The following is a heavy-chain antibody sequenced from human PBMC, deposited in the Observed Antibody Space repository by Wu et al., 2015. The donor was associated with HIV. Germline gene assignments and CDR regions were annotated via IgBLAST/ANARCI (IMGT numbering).Heavy chain of an antibody. J-gene: IGHJ4*02. Sequence: QVQLQQWGAGLLKPSETLSLTCAVYGGSFSGYYWSWIRQPPGKGLEWIGEINHSGSTNYNPSLKSRVTISSDPSKNQFSLKVNSVTAADTAIFYCARVVWSRTPRLDYWGQGTLVTVSS. D-gene: IGHD3-3*01. V-gene: IGHV4-34*01. CDR3: ARVVWSRTPRLDY. CDR2: INHSGST. CDR1: GGSFSGYY.